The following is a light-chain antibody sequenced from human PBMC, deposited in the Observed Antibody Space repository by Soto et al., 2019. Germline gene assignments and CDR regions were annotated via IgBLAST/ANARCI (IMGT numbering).Light chain of an antibody. J-gene: IGLJ2*01. CDR1: NIGGRN. Sequence: SYELTQPPSLSVAPGQTVRITCGGDNIGGRNAHWYQQKAGQAPILVVYDDSDRPSGIPERFSGSNSGNTATLSISRVEAGDEAAYYCQVWDPASDVVFGGGTKVTVL. V-gene: IGLV3-21*02. CDR2: DDS. CDR3: QVWDPASDVV.